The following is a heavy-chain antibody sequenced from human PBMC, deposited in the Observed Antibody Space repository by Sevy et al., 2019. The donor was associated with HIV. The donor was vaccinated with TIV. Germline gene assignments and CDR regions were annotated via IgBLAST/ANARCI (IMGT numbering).Heavy chain of an antibody. Sequence: SETLSLTCAVYGGSFSGYYWSWIRQPPGKGLEWIGEINHSGSTNYNPSPKSRVTISVDTSKNQFSLKLSSVTAADTAVYYCASDYYGSGGSSSGPWFDPWGQGTLVTVSS. CDR1: GGSFSGYY. CDR3: ASDYYGSGGSSSGPWFDP. J-gene: IGHJ5*02. D-gene: IGHD3-10*01. V-gene: IGHV4-34*01. CDR2: INHSGST.